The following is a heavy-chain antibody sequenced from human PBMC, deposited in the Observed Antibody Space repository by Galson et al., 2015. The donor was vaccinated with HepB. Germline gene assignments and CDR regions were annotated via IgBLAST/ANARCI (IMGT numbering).Heavy chain of an antibody. Sequence: QSGAEVKKPGESLRISCKGSGYSFTSYWISWVRQMPGKGLEWMGRIDPSDSYTNYSPSFQGHVTISADKSISTAYLQWSSLKASDTAMYYCARFRARSWKSDAFDIWGQGTMVTVSS. CDR3: ARFRARSWKSDAFDI. V-gene: IGHV5-10-1*01. CDR1: GYSFTSYW. D-gene: IGHD1-1*01. CDR2: IDPSDSYT. J-gene: IGHJ3*02.